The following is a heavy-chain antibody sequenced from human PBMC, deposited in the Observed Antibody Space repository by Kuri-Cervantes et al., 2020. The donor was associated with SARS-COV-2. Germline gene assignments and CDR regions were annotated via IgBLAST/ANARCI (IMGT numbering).Heavy chain of an antibody. CDR1: GFLFSASA. CDR2: VRGKANNYAT. CDR3: ARPYSGSYYGYFDY. J-gene: IGHJ4*02. Sequence: GESLKISCEVSGFLFSASAIHWVRQASGKGLEWVGRVRGKANNYATAYGAPVKGRFTISRDNSKNTLYLQMNSLRAEDTAVYYCARPYSGSYYGYFDYWGQGTLVTVSS. D-gene: IGHD1-26*01. V-gene: IGHV3-73*01.